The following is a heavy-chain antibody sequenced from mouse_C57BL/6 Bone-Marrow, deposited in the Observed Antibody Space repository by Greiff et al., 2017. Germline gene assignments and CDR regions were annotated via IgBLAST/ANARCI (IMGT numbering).Heavy chain of an antibody. V-gene: IGHV10-1*01. D-gene: IGHD1-1*01. J-gene: IGHJ3*01. Sequence: GGGLVQPKGSLTLSCAASGFSFNTYAMNWVRQAPGKGLEWVARIRSKSNNYATYYADSVKDRFTISRDDSESMLYLQMNNLKTEDTAMYYCVRHHGRADWGQGTLVTVSA. CDR2: IRSKSNNYAT. CDR3: VRHHGRAD. CDR1: GFSFNTYA.